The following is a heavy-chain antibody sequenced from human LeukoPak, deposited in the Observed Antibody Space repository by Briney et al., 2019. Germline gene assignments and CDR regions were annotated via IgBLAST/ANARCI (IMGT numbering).Heavy chain of an antibody. D-gene: IGHD6-19*01. CDR2: ISYDGSQK. CDR1: RFTFSSYP. V-gene: IGHV3-30*04. CDR3: ARDGGGWLPHEY. J-gene: IGHJ4*02. Sequence: GGSLRLSCPASRFTFSSYPMHWVRQTPSEALERVAVISYDGSQKYYADSVKGRFTVSRDNSKNTVYLQMNSLRREDTAVYYCARDGGGWLPHEYWGQGTLVTVSS.